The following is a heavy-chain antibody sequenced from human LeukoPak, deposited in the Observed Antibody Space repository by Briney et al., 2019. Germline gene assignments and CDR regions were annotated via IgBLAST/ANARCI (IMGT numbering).Heavy chain of an antibody. J-gene: IGHJ4*02. Sequence: SETLSLTCIVSGGSISSGPYLWGWIRQPPGKGLEWLATLHHSGNTYYNPPLKSRVTISVDPSKNLFSLMLSSVTAADTAVYCCARVLGGIGSGFDFWGQGTLVTVSS. V-gene: IGHV4-39*07. D-gene: IGHD3-10*01. CDR3: ARVLGGIGSGFDF. CDR2: LHHSGNT. CDR1: GGSISSGPYL.